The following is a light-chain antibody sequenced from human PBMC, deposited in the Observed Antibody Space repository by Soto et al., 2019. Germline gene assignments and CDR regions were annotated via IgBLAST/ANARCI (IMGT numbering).Light chain of an antibody. CDR2: DAS. V-gene: IGKV1-5*01. CDR3: QQYHSYYPWT. Sequence: IQLTQSPSTLSGSVGDRVTITCRASQTISSWLAWYQQKPGKAPKLLIYDASNLESGVPSRFSGSGSGTEFSLTISSLQPDDFATYYCQQYHSYYPWTFGQGTKVDIK. J-gene: IGKJ1*01. CDR1: QTISSW.